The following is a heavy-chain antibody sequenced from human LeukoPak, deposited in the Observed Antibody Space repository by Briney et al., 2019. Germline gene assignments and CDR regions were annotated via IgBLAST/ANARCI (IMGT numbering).Heavy chain of an antibody. D-gene: IGHD2-15*01. J-gene: IGHJ4*02. CDR2: INHSGST. CDR1: GRSFSGYY. V-gene: IGHV4-34*01. Sequence: SETLSLTCAVYGRSFSGYYWSWIRQPPGKGLEWIGEINHSGSTNYSPSLQSRVTISVDTSKNQFSLKLSSVTAADTAVYYCARGVYCSGGNCYLPLDSWGQGTLVTVSS. CDR3: ARGVYCSGGNCYLPLDS.